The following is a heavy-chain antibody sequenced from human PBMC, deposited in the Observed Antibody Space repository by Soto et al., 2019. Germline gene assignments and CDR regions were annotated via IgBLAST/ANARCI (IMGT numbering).Heavy chain of an antibody. J-gene: IGHJ5*02. CDR3: ARGSREYYYGSGSWYNWFDP. CDR2: IYYSGST. Sequence: QVQLQESGPGLVKPSETLSLTCTVSGGSVSSGSYYWSWIRQPPGKGLEWIGYIYYSGSTNYNPSXXXRATISADPSXXQXSXXLSPVTAADTAVYYCARGSREYYYGSGSWYNWFDPWGQGTLVTVSS. V-gene: IGHV4-61*01. CDR1: GGSVSSGSYY. D-gene: IGHD3-10*01.